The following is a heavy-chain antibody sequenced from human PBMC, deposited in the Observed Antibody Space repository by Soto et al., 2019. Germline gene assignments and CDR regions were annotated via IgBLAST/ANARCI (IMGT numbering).Heavy chain of an antibody. D-gene: IGHD3-10*01. CDR3: AHKGSGSRAIDY. J-gene: IGHJ4*02. Sequence: QITLKESGPTLVKPTQTLTLTCTFSGFSLSTSGVGVGWIRQPPGKALEWLAVIYWDDSKTYSPSLKSRLTIPTDTSRDQVVLTMTNMDPVDTATYYCAHKGSGSRAIDYWGQGALVTGSS. CDR2: IYWDDSK. V-gene: IGHV2-5*02. CDR1: GFSLSTSGVG.